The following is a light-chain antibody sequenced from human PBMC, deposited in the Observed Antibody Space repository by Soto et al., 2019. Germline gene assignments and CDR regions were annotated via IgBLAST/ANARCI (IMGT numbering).Light chain of an antibody. Sequence: ALTQPASVSASPGQSITISCTGTRGDIGGYNYVSWYQQHPGKAPKLMIYDVYHRPSGVSNRFSASKSGNTASLTISGLQAEDEADYYCSSYTSSTTLVFGTGTKVTVL. V-gene: IGLV2-14*03. CDR2: DVY. J-gene: IGLJ1*01. CDR3: SSYTSSTTLV. CDR1: RGDIGGYNY.